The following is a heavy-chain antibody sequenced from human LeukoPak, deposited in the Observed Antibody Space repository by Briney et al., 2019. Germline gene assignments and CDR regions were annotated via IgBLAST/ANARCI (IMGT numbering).Heavy chain of an antibody. J-gene: IGHJ4*02. CDR2: IYSGGYT. CDR3: ARAHYFDY. V-gene: IGHV3-66*01. CDR1: GFIVNSNY. Sequence: QAGGSLRLSCAASGFIVNSNYMSWVRQAPGKGLEWVSVIYSGGYTYYADSVKGRFTISRDNSKSTLYLQMNSLRAEDTAVYYCARAHYFDYWGQGTLVTVSS.